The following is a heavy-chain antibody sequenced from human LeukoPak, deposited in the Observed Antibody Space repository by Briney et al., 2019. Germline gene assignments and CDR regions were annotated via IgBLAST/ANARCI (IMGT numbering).Heavy chain of an antibody. Sequence: PSQTLSLTCTVSGGSISSGSYYSSSIRQPARKGLEWIGRIYTSGSTTYNPSLKSRVTISVDTSKNQFSLKLSSVTAADTAVYYCARARHVLRFLEWSSDWFDPWGQGTLVTVSS. CDR1: GGSISSGSYY. J-gene: IGHJ5*02. V-gene: IGHV4-61*02. CDR3: ARARHVLRFLEWSSDWFDP. D-gene: IGHD3-3*01. CDR2: IYTSGST.